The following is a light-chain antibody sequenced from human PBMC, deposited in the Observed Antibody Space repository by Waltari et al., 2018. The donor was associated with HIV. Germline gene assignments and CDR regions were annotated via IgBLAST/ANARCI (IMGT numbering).Light chain of an antibody. CDR3: GTWDSSLSAVV. CDR1: SPNIGNNY. CDR2: DNN. V-gene: IGLV1-51*01. Sequence: QSVLTTSPSVSAAPGQKVTISCSGSSPNIGNNYVSWYQQLPGTAPKLLIYDNNERPSGIPDRFSGSKSGTSATLGITGLQTGDEADYYCGTWDSSLSAVVFGGGTKLTVL. J-gene: IGLJ2*01.